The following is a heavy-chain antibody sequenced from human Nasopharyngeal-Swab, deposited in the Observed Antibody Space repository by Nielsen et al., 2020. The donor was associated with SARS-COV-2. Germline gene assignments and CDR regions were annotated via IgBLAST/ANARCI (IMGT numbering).Heavy chain of an antibody. CDR2: MNPNSGNA. CDR1: GYTFTSSD. V-gene: IGHV1-8*01. J-gene: IGHJ4*02. CDR3: ASTRRAVAGDATFDY. D-gene: IGHD6-19*01. Sequence: ASVKVSCKASGYTFTSSDINWVRQATGQRLEWMGWMNPNSGNAGYAQKFQGRVTMTRNTSISTAYMELSSLRSEDTAVYYCASTRRAVAGDATFDYWGQGTLVTVSS.